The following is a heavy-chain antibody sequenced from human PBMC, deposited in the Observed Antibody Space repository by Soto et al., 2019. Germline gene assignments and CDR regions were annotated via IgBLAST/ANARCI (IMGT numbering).Heavy chain of an antibody. J-gene: IGHJ4*02. CDR1: GGSIGRSY. CDR2: IYNSGST. V-gene: IGHV4-59*08. CDR3: ARPYDDYGEYAFDY. D-gene: IGHD4-17*01. Sequence: SETLSITCTVSGGSIGRSYWSWIRQPPGKGLEWIGYIYNSGSTNYNPSLKSRVTISEDTSRNQVSLKVSSVIAADTGVYYCARPYDDYGEYAFDYWSQGTLVTVSS.